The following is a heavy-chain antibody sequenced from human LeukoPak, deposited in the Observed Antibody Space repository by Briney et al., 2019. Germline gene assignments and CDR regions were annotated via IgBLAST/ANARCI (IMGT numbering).Heavy chain of an antibody. V-gene: IGHV3-11*01. CDR3: VSEGSGSYYNTSYYYYYYMDV. Sequence: GGSLRLSCAASGFTFSDYYMSWIRQAPGKGLEWVSYISSSGSTIYYADSVKGRFTISRDNAKNSLYLQMNSLRAEDTAVYYCVSEGSGSYYNTSYYYYYYMDVWGKGTTVTISS. CDR2: ISSSGSTI. D-gene: IGHD3-10*01. CDR1: GFTFSDYY. J-gene: IGHJ6*03.